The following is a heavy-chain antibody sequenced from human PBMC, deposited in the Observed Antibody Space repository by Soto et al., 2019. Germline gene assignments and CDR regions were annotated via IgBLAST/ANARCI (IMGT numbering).Heavy chain of an antibody. D-gene: IGHD3-9*01. V-gene: IGHV1-69-2*01. CDR2: VDPEDGET. CDR1: GYTFTDHY. CDR3: AKDSHARSFDWGSSPQRPNWFDP. Sequence: EVHLVQSGAEVKNPGTTVKISCEVSGYTFTDHYIHWVQQAPGKGLEWVGLVDPEDGETRYAEKFQDRVTITADSSRDTTYIELSSLRSEDTAVYYCAKDSHARSFDWGSSPQRPNWFDPWGQGTLVLVSS. J-gene: IGHJ5*02.